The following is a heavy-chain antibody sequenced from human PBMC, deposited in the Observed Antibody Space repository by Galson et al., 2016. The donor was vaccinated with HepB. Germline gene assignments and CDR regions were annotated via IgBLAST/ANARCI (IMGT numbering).Heavy chain of an antibody. CDR3: AKDLGFLEWLFFDSYYYYGMDV. D-gene: IGHD3-3*01. Sequence: SLRLSCAASGFTFSSYAMSWVRQAPGKGLEWVSAISVVDDDTYYADSVKGRFTISRDNSKNTLYLQMNSLRAEDTAVYYCAKDLGFLEWLFFDSYYYYGMDVWGQGTTVTVSS. J-gene: IGHJ6*02. V-gene: IGHV3-23*01. CDR2: ISVVDDDT. CDR1: GFTFSSYA.